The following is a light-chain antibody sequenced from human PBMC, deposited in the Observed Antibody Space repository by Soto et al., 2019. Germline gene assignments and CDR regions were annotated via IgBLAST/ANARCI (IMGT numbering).Light chain of an antibody. J-gene: IGLJ3*02. CDR2: NNN. V-gene: IGLV1-44*01. CDR1: RSNIGSNT. Sequence: QPVLTQPPSASGTPGQRVTISCSGSRSNIGSNTVNWYQQLPGTAPKLLIYNNNQRPSGVPDRFSGFKSGTSASLAIGGLQSEDEADYYCATWDDSLDGPVFGGGTKLTVL. CDR3: ATWDDSLDGPV.